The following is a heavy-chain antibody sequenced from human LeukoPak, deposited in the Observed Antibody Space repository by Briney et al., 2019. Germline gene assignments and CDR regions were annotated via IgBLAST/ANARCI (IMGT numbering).Heavy chain of an antibody. CDR1: GFTFNNYG. CDR2: IRYDGTNL. V-gene: IGHV3-30*02. CDR3: AKGAPNLPDY. J-gene: IGHJ4*02. Sequence: GGSLRLSCVASGFTFNNYGMHWVRQAPGKGLEWVSFIRYDGTNLYYTNSVKGRFTISRDNSRGTLYLQMNSLKTEDTAMYYCAKGAPNLPDYWGQGTLVTVSS.